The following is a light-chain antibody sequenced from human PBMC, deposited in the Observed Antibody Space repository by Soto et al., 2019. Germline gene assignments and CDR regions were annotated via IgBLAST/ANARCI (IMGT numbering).Light chain of an antibody. CDR2: DVS. V-gene: IGLV2-14*01. CDR1: SSDVGGYNY. CDR3: SSYTGSSTYVV. Sequence: QSALTQPASVSGSPGQSITISCTGTSSDVGGYNYVSWYQQHPGKPPKLMIYDVSNRPAGVSNRFSGSKSANTASLTISGLQAEDEADYYCSSYTGSSTYVVFGGGTKVTVL. J-gene: IGLJ2*01.